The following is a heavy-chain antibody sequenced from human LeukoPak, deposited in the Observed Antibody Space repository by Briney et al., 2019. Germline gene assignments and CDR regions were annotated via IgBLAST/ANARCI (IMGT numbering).Heavy chain of an antibody. CDR3: ARVVWDGVIVAVQPAATPGSIDY. J-gene: IGHJ4*02. D-gene: IGHD2-2*01. CDR2: VNHSGST. V-gene: IGHV4-34*01. CDR1: GGSFSGYY. Sequence: SETLSLTCAVYGGSFSGYYWSWIRQPPGKGLEWIGEVNHSGSTNYSPSLKSRVTMSVDTSKNQFSLTLSSVTAADTAVYYCARVVWDGVIVAVQPAATPGSIDYWGQGTLVTVSS.